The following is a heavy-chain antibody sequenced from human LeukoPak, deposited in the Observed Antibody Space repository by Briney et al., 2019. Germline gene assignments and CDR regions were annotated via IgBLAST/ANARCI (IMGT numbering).Heavy chain of an antibody. CDR2: IYPGDSDP. J-gene: IGHJ4*02. V-gene: IGHV5-51*01. CDR1: GYTFNTYW. CDR3: ARLGRVAATQSHSDY. Sequence: GEALEISCQGSGYTFNTYWLGWDRQVPGKGLELVGIIYPGDSDPSYSPSFQGQVTISADKSISTAYLQWGSVKASDTAMYYCARLGRVAATQSHSDYWGQGTLVTVSS. D-gene: IGHD1-26*01.